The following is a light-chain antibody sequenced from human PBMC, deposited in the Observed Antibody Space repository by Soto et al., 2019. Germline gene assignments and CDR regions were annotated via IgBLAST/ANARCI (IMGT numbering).Light chain of an antibody. Sequence: EIVLTQSPGTLSLSPGERATLSCRASQSVSSSNLAWYQQKPGQAPRLLIYGTSSRATGIPDRFSGSGSGTDFTLTISRLEPEDFGVYYCQQYGISTYTFGQGTKLEIK. V-gene: IGKV3-20*01. CDR3: QQYGISTYT. CDR2: GTS. J-gene: IGKJ2*01. CDR1: QSVSSSN.